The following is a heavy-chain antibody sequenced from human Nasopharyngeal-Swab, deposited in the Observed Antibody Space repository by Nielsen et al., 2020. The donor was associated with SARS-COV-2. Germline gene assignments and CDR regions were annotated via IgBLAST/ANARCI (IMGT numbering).Heavy chain of an antibody. CDR2: FDPEDGET. CDR1: GYTLTELS. D-gene: IGHD4-23*01. V-gene: IGHV1-24*01. Sequence: ASVKVSCKVSGYTLTELSMHWVRQAPGKGLEWMGGFDPEDGETIYAQKFQGRVTMTEDTSTDTAYMELSSLRSEDTAVYYCARVPLRRIRGYNWFDPWGQGTLVTVSS. J-gene: IGHJ5*02. CDR3: ARVPLRRIRGYNWFDP.